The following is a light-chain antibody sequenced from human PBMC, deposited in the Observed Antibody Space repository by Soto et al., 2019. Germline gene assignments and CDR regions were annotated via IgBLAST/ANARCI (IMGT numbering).Light chain of an antibody. V-gene: IGKV1-12*02. CDR3: HQAHSFPS. CDR2: AAS. CDR1: QDISSW. J-gene: IGKJ1*01. Sequence: DIQMTPSPSSVSASVGDRVTITCRASQDISSWLAWYQQKPGKAPNLLIYAASSLQSGVPSRFSGSGSGTDFTLTISSLQPEDFATYYCHQAHSFPSFGQGTKVEIK.